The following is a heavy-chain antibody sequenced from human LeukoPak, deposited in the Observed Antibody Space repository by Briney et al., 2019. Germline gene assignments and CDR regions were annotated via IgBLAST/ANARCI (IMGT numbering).Heavy chain of an antibody. D-gene: IGHD2-8*01. CDR2: IKEDGSEN. V-gene: IGHV3-7*01. CDR3: ARDTVNGPFVISLDY. CDR1: GFTFSRYW. J-gene: IGHJ4*02. Sequence: GGSLRLSCAASGFTFSRYWMNWVRQAPGKGLEWVANIKEDGSENNYVDSVKGRFTISRDNARNSLYLQMNTLRAEDTAVYYCARDTVNGPFVISLDYWGQGALVTVSS.